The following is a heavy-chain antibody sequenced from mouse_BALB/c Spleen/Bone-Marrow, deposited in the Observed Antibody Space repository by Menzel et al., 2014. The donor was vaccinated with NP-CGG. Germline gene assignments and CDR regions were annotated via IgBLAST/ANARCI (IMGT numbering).Heavy chain of an antibody. J-gene: IGHJ2*01. V-gene: IGHV3-8*02. CDR1: GDSITSGY. Sequence: EVKVVESGPSLVKPSQTLSLTCSVTGDSITSGYWNWIRKFPGNKLEYMGYISCSGNTYYNPSLKSRISITRDTSKNQYYLQLNSVTTEDTATYYCATYDGYCFDYWGPGTTLTVSS. CDR3: ATYDGYCFDY. CDR2: ISCSGNT. D-gene: IGHD2-3*01.